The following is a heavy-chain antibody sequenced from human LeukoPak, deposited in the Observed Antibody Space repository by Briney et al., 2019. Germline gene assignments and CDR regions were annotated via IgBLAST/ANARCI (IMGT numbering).Heavy chain of an antibody. V-gene: IGHV3-11*04. J-gene: IGHJ3*02. Sequence: PGGSLRLSCAASGFTFSDYYMSWIRQAPGKGLEWVSYISSSGSTIYYADSVKGRFTISRDNAKNSLYLQMDSLRAEDTAVYYCARDMNWNYEFYHFDIWGQGTMVTVSS. CDR3: ARDMNWNYEFYHFDI. D-gene: IGHD1-7*01. CDR2: ISSSGSTI. CDR1: GFTFSDYY.